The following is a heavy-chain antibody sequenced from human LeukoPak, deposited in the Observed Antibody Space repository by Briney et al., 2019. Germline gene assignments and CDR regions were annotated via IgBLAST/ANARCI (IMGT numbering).Heavy chain of an antibody. Sequence: GGSLRLSCAASGFTFSSYRMSWVRQAPGKGLEWVANIKEDGSEIYYVDSVKGRFTISRDNAKNSVYLQLNSLRAEDTAVYYCARVSITGYYYYMDVWGKGTTVTVSS. CDR2: IKEDGSEI. V-gene: IGHV3-7*01. CDR1: GFTFSSYR. D-gene: IGHD5-24*01. J-gene: IGHJ6*03. CDR3: ARVSITGYYYYMDV.